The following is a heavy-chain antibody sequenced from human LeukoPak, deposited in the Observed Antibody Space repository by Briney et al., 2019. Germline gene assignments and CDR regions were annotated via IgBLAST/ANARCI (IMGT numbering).Heavy chain of an antibody. CDR3: ARSQYDYIWGNYRNPDY. CDR1: GYTFTRYC. Sequence: SVKVSCKASGYTFTRYCITGVRQAPGQGLEGMGWISAYNGNTNYAQKLQGRVNMTTDTSTSTAYMELRSLRSDDTAVYYCARSQYDYIWGNYRNPDYWGQGTLVTVSS. D-gene: IGHD3-16*02. V-gene: IGHV1-18*01. CDR2: ISAYNGNT. J-gene: IGHJ4*02.